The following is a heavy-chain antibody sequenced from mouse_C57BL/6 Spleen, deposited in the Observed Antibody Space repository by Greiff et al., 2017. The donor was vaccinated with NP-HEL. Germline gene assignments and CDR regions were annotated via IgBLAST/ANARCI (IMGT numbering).Heavy chain of an antibody. J-gene: IGHJ3*01. Sequence: QVQLQQPGAELVMPGASVKLSCKASGYTFTSYWMHWVKQRPGQGLEWIGEIDPSDSYTNYNQKFKGQSTLTVDKSSSSAYMQLSSLTSEDSAVYYCARGDYYGSSSGWFAYWGQGTLVTVSA. V-gene: IGHV1-69*01. D-gene: IGHD1-1*01. CDR3: ARGDYYGSSSGWFAY. CDR1: GYTFTSYW. CDR2: IDPSDSYT.